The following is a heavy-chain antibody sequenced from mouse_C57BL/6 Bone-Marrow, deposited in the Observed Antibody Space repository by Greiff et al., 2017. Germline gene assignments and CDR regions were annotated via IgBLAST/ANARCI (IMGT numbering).Heavy chain of an antibody. Sequence: QVTLKVCGPGILQSSQTLSLTCSFSGFSLSTSGMGVSWIRPPSGKGLEWLAHIYWDDDKRYHPSLKSRLTISKDTSRNQVILKITSEDTADTATYYWARSRLWPPTGFAYWGQGTLGTVAA. CDR2: IYWDDDK. V-gene: IGHV8-12*01. CDR1: GFSLSTSGMG. D-gene: IGHD3-2*02. J-gene: IGHJ3*01. CDR3: ARSRLWPPTGFAY.